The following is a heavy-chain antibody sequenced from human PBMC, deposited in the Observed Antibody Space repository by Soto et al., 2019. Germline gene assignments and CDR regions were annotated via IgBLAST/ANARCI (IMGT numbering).Heavy chain of an antibody. CDR1: GFTVSSNY. D-gene: IGHD3-16*01. Sequence: PGGSLRLSCAASGFTVSSNYMSWVRLAPGRGLEWVSIIYSGGSTYYADSVKGRFTISRDNSKNTLYLQMNSLRAEDTAVYYCARDPKGDETPGYYYYGMDVWGQGTTVTVSS. V-gene: IGHV3-53*01. CDR3: ARDPKGDETPGYYYYGMDV. CDR2: IYSGGST. J-gene: IGHJ6*02.